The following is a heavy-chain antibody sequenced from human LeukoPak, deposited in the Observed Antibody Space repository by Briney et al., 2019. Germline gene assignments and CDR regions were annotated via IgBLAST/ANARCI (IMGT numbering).Heavy chain of an antibody. CDR2: IYYSGST. V-gene: IGHV4-30-4*01. J-gene: IGHJ4*02. CDR3: ARVGYCSGGSCYNAGDY. D-gene: IGHD2-15*01. Sequence: SETLSLTCTVSGGSISSGDYYWSWIRQPPGKGLEWIGYIYYSGSTYYNPSLKSRLTISVDTSKNQFSLKLSSVTAADTAVYYCARVGYCSGGSCYNAGDYWGQGTLVTVSS. CDR1: GGSISSGDYY.